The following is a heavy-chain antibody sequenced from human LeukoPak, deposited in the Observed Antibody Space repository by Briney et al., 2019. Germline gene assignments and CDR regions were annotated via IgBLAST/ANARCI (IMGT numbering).Heavy chain of an antibody. CDR3: ARNFDY. Sequence: GRSLRLSCAASGFTFSNYWMHWVRQAPGKGLEWVANIKQDGNERYYVDSVKGRFTIARDNAKNSFYLQMNSLRAEDTAVYYCARNFDYWGQGTLVTVSS. CDR2: IKQDGNER. V-gene: IGHV3-7*01. J-gene: IGHJ4*02. CDR1: GFTFSNYW.